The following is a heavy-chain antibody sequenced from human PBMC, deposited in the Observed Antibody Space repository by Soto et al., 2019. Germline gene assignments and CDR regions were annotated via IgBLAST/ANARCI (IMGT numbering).Heavy chain of an antibody. CDR2: MNPNSGNT. J-gene: IGHJ3*02. CDR1: GYTFTSYD. CDR3: ARVLRFLEWSHDAFDI. Sequence: ASVKVSCKASGYTFTSYDINWVRQATGQGLEWMGWMNPNSGNTGYAQKFQGRVTMTRNTSISTAYMELSSLRSEDTAVYYCARVLRFLEWSHDAFDIWGQGTMVTVSS. D-gene: IGHD3-3*01. V-gene: IGHV1-8*01.